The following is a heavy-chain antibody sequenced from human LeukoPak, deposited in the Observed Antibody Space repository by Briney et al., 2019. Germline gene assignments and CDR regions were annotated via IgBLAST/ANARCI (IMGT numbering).Heavy chain of an antibody. D-gene: IGHD6-13*01. CDR2: IRPSTGGT. V-gene: IGHV1-2*02. CDR3: ARDSEQHSVPNWFDP. J-gene: IGHJ5*02. CDR1: QYSFTDYY. Sequence: GASVKVSCKASQYSFTDYYLHWVRQAPGQGLEWMGWIRPSTGGTKYAQKFQGRVIMTRDTSIDTAYMEVSGLTSEDTAVYYCARDSEQHSVPNWFDPWGQGTLVTVSS.